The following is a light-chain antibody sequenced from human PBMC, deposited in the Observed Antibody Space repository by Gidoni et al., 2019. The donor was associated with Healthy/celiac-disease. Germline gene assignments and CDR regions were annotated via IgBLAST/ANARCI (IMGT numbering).Light chain of an antibody. J-gene: IGKJ2*04. V-gene: IGKV3-20*01. CDR3: QQYGSSPCS. CDR2: GAS. Sequence: EIVLTQSPGTLSLSPGERATLSCRASQSVSSSYLAWYQQKPGQAPRLLIYGASSRATGIPDRFRGSGSGTDFTLTSSRLEPEDFAVYYCQQYGSSPCSFGQXTKLEIK. CDR1: QSVSSSY.